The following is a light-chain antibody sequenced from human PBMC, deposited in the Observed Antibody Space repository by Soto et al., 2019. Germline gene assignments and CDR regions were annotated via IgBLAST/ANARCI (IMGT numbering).Light chain of an antibody. V-gene: IGKV3-15*01. Sequence: ERVMTQSPGTVSVSPGERATLSCRASESVNNKLAWYQQKPGQAPRLLIYGASTRATGIPVRFSGSGSGTAFTLTISSLQSEDFAVYYCQQYYDWPLSFGGGTKVEIK. CDR3: QQYYDWPLS. J-gene: IGKJ4*01. CDR2: GAS. CDR1: ESVNNK.